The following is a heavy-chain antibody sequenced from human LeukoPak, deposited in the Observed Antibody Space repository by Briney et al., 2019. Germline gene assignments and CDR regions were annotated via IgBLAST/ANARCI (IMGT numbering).Heavy chain of an antibody. D-gene: IGHD4-17*01. CDR1: GFTFDDYA. J-gene: IGHJ3*01. V-gene: IGHV3-23*01. CDR3: TKDPNGDYVGAFDF. Sequence: GGSLRLSCAASGFTFDDYAMTWVRQAPGKGLEWVSSITGSGAGTSYADSVKGRFTVSRDNSKNTLYLQMNSLRAEDTAVYYCTKDPNGDYVGAFDFWDQGTLVIVSS. CDR2: ITGSGAGT.